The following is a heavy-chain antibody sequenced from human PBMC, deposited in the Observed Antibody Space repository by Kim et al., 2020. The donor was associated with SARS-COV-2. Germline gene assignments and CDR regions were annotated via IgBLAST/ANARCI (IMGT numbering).Heavy chain of an antibody. V-gene: IGHV4-39*07. CDR3: ARLGYSSSWVWFDP. Sequence: SETLSLTCTVSGGSISSSSYYWCWIRQPPGKGLEWIGSIYYSGSTYYNPSLKSRVTISVDTSKNQFSLKLSSVTAADTAVYYCARLGYSSSWVWFDPWGQGTLVTVSS. J-gene: IGHJ5*02. D-gene: IGHD6-13*01. CDR2: IYYSGST. CDR1: GGSISSSSYY.